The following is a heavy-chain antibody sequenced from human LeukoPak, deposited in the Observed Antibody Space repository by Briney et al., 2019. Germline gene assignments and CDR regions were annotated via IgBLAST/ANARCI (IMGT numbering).Heavy chain of an antibody. Sequence: KPSETLSLTCAVYGGSFSGYYWSWIRQPPGKGLEWIGEINHSGSTNYNPSLKSRVTISVDTSKNQFSLKLSSVTAADTAVYYCARDSGYGGSFDYWGQGTLVTVSS. V-gene: IGHV4-34*01. J-gene: IGHJ4*02. D-gene: IGHD4-23*01. CDR3: ARDSGYGGSFDY. CDR1: GGSFSGYY. CDR2: INHSGST.